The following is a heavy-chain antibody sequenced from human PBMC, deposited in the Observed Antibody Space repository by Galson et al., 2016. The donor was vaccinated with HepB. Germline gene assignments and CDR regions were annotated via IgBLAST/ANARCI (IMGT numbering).Heavy chain of an antibody. J-gene: IGHJ6*02. CDR1: GYSFTSYW. CDR3: ARRSESGCYASGTYRDGMDV. V-gene: IGHV5-10-1*01. Sequence: QSGAEVKKPGESLRISRKGSGYSFTSYWITWVRQMPGKGLEWMGTIIPSDSYTNYSPSFQGHVTISTDKSTSTAYLQWSSLKASDTAMYYCARRSESGCYASGTYRDGMDVWGQGTTVTVSS. D-gene: IGHD3-10*01. CDR2: IIPSDSYT.